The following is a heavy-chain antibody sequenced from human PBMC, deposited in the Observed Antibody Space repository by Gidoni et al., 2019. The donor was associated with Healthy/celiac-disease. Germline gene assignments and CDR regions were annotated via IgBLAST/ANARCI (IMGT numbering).Heavy chain of an antibody. D-gene: IGHD2-15*01. CDR3: AKGSGDDPGSGDY. Sequence: QVQLVESGGGVVQPGRSLRRSCAASGFTFSSYGMHWVRQAPGKGLDGVAVISHDGSNKYYADYVKGRFNISRDNSKNTLYLQMNSLRAEDTAVYYCAKGSGDDPGSGDYWGQGTLVTVSS. J-gene: IGHJ4*02. CDR1: GFTFSSYG. CDR2: ISHDGSNK. V-gene: IGHV3-30*18.